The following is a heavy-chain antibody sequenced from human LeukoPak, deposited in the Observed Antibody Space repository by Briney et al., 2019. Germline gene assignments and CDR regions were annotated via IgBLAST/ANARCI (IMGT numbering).Heavy chain of an antibody. Sequence: SETLSLTCTVSGGSISSYYWSWLRQPPGKGLEWIGYIYYSGSTNYNPSLKSRVTISVDTSKNQFSLKLSSVTAADTAVYYCASRRGIVGASFDYWGQGTLVTVSS. D-gene: IGHD1-26*01. J-gene: IGHJ4*02. CDR2: IYYSGST. CDR3: ASRRGIVGASFDY. CDR1: GGSISSYY. V-gene: IGHV4-59*01.